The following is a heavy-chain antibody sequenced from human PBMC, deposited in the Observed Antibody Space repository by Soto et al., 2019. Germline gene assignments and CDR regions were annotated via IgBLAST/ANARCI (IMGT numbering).Heavy chain of an antibody. D-gene: IGHD6-13*01. CDR1: GGAINTTVYY. CDR3: ARHGAYSTSVYYYYGMDV. CDR2: SNYGGPT. J-gene: IGHJ6*02. Sequence: SETLSLTCTVSGGAINTTVYYWGWIRQPPGQGLEWIGSSNYGGPTYYRPSLQSRVTISLDTAKNHFSLNLRSVTAADTAVYYCARHGAYSTSVYYYYGMDVWGQGTTVTVSS. V-gene: IGHV4-39*01.